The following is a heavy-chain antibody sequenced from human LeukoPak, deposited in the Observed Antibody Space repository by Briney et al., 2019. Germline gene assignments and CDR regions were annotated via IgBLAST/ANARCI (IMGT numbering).Heavy chain of an antibody. CDR2: VYHSGST. Sequence: SETLSLTCSVSGYSISYGYFWAWIRQPPGKGLEWIGSVYHSGSTSFSPSLKSRVTMSLDTSKNQFSLKLSSVTAADTALYYCARQNSQGGVSTTRLDYWGQGALVTVSS. CDR1: GYSISYGYF. D-gene: IGHD5/OR15-5a*01. V-gene: IGHV4-38-2*02. CDR3: ARQNSQGGVSTTRLDY. J-gene: IGHJ4*02.